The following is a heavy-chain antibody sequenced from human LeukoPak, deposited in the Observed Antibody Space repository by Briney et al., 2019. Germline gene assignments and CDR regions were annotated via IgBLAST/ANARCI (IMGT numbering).Heavy chain of an antibody. CDR2: ISSNGGST. J-gene: IGHJ3*02. V-gene: IGHV3-64*01. Sequence: GGSLRLPCAASGFTFSSYAMHWVRQAPGKGLEYVSAISSNGGSTYYANSVKGRFTISRDNSKNTLYLQMGSLRAEDMAVYYCARGSGYGDYSQSTFDIWGQGTMVTVSS. D-gene: IGHD4-17*01. CDR1: GFTFSSYA. CDR3: ARGSGYGDYSQSTFDI.